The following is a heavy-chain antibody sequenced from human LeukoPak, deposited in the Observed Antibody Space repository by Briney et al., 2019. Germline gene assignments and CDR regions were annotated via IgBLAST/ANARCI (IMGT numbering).Heavy chain of an antibody. CDR1: GGSFSGYY. CDR2: INRSGST. V-gene: IGHV4-34*01. Sequence: SETLSLTCGVYGGSFSGYYWSWIRQPPGKGLEWIGEINRSGSTNFNPSLKSRVTISVDTSKNQFSLRLSSGTAADTAVYYCARRGYYGSGSDYWGQGTLVTVSS. D-gene: IGHD3-10*01. J-gene: IGHJ4*02. CDR3: ARRGYYGSGSDY.